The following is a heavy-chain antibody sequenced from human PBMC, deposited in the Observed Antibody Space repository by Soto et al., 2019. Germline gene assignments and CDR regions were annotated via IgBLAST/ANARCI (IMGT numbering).Heavy chain of an antibody. CDR3: ARVRTSLDLYYYYMDV. D-gene: IGHD2-2*01. J-gene: IGHJ6*03. CDR2: IYYYGST. V-gene: IGHV4-59*08. Sequence: SETLSLTCSVSGGSISSYYWSWIRQPPGKAMEWIGYIYYYGSTYYNPSLESRVAFSVDTSKNQFSLKLTSVTAADTAMYYCARVRTSLDLYYYYMDVWGRGTTVTVSS. CDR1: GGSISSYY.